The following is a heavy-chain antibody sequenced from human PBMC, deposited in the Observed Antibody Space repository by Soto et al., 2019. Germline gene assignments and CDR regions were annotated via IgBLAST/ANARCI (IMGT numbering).Heavy chain of an antibody. D-gene: IGHD6-19*01. CDR3: AAQGGGRHSGFAFVDY. J-gene: IGHJ4*02. V-gene: IGHV4-4*07. Sequence: QVQLQESGPGLVKPSETLSLTCTVSGGSISSYYWSWIRQPAGKGLEWIGRIYTSGSTNYNPSLKSRVTMSVDTSKNQFSPKLSSVTAADTAVYYCAAQGGGRHSGFAFVDYWGQGTLVTVSS. CDR1: GGSISSYY. CDR2: IYTSGST.